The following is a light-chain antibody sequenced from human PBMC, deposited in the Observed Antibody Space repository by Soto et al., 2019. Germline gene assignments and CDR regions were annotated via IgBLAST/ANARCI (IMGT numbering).Light chain of an antibody. CDR3: QQYGSSPPYT. CDR2: GAS. Sequence: EIVLTQSPGTLSLSPGERATLSCRASQSVSSSYLAWYQQKPGQAPRLLIYGASSRATGIPDRFSGSGSGTDFTLTISRLEPEDVAVDYCQQYGSSPPYTFGQGTKLEIK. CDR1: QSVSSSY. J-gene: IGKJ2*01. V-gene: IGKV3-20*01.